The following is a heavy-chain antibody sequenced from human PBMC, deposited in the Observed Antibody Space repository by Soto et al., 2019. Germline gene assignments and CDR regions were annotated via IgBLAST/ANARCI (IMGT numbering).Heavy chain of an antibody. CDR1: GFTFSNAW. CDR3: TYALVRGVDLRY. J-gene: IGHJ4*02. D-gene: IGHD3-10*01. Sequence: EVQLVEXGGGLVKPXXSLRLSCAASGFTFSNAWMSWVRQAPGKGLEWVGRIKSKTDGGTTDYAAPVKGXFXXXXXXXXXXXXXXXXXXKTEDTAVYYCTYALVRGVDLRYWGQGTLVTVXS. V-gene: IGHV3-15*01. CDR2: IKSKTDGGTT.